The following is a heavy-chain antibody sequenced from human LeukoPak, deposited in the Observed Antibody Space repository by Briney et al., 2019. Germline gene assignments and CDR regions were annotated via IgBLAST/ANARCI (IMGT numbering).Heavy chain of an antibody. V-gene: IGHV5-51*01. CDR2: IYPGDSDI. CDR3: ARRYYGSGSYYTDY. J-gene: IGHJ4*02. CDR1: GYSFTSYW. D-gene: IGHD3-10*01. Sequence: GESLKISCKGSGYSFTSYWIGWVRQMPGKGLEWIGIIYPGDSDIRYSPSFQGQATISADKSISTAYLQWSSLKASDTAMYYCARRYYGSGSYYTDYWGQGTLVTVSS.